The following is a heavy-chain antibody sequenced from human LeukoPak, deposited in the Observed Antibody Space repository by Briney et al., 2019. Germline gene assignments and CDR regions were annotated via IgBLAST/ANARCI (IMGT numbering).Heavy chain of an antibody. Sequence: GGSLRLSCAASGFTFSSYGMHWVRQAPGKGLEWVANIKQDGSEKYYVDSVKGRFTISRDNAKNSLYLQMNSLRVEDTAVYYCAREMRVAGNYYYYYGMDVWGQGTTVTVSS. V-gene: IGHV3-7*01. D-gene: IGHD6-19*01. CDR3: AREMRVAGNYYYYYGMDV. CDR2: IKQDGSEK. J-gene: IGHJ6*02. CDR1: GFTFSSYG.